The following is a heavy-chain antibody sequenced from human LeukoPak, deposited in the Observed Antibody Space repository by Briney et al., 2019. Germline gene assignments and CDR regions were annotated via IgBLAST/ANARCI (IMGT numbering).Heavy chain of an antibody. Sequence: ASVKVSCKASGYAFTSYDINWVRQATGQGLEWMGWTNPNSGYTGHAQKFQGRVIMTRSTSISTAYMELSSLRSEDTAVYYCARGNRLYSSSWSSLAFDIWGQGTIVTVSS. CDR1: GYAFTSYD. D-gene: IGHD6-13*01. CDR2: TNPNSGYT. J-gene: IGHJ3*02. V-gene: IGHV1-8*01. CDR3: ARGNRLYSSSWSSLAFDI.